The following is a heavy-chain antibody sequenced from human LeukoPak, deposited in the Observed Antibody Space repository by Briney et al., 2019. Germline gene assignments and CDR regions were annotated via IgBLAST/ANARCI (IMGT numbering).Heavy chain of an antibody. V-gene: IGHV4-59*01. J-gene: IGHJ5*02. CDR2: IYYSGST. CDR3: ARGLTDRSYPPEDNWFDP. CDR1: GGSISSYY. Sequence: SETLSLTCTVSGGSISSYYWSWIRQPPGKGLEWIGYIYYSGSTNYNPSLKSRVTISVDTSKNQFSLKLSSVTAADTAVYYCARGLTDRSYPPEDNWFDPWGQGTLVTVSS. D-gene: IGHD1-26*01.